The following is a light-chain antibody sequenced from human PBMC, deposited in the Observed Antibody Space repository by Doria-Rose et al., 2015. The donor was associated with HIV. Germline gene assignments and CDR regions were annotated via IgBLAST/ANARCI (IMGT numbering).Light chain of an antibody. CDR3: QQYGTSRGT. CDR2: DAS. J-gene: IGKJ5*01. V-gene: IGKV3-20*01. CDR1: QRVKSSY. Sequence: TQSPGTLSLSPGERATLSCRASQRVKSSYLAWYQQEPGQAPRLLIYDASTRATGIQDRFSGSGSGTDFTLTISRLEPEDVAVYYCQQYGTSRGTFGQGTRLEIK.